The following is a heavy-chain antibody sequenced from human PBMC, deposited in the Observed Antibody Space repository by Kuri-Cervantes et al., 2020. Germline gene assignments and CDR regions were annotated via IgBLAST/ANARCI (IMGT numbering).Heavy chain of an antibody. J-gene: IGHJ4*02. Sequence: GGSLRLSCAASGFTFSSYAMSWVRQAPGKGLEWVSAISGSGGSTYYADSVKGRFTISRDNSKNTLYLQMNSLRSDDTAVYYCARDRGGNYYTRRFAYWGQGTLVTVSS. CDR2: ISGSGGST. V-gene: IGHV3-23*01. D-gene: IGHD1-26*01. CDR3: ARDRGGNYYTRRFAY. CDR1: GFTFSSYA.